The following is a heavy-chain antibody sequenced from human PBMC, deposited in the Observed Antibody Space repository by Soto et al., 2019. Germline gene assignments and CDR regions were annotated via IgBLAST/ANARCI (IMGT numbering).Heavy chain of an antibody. CDR3: AKDYGDYGDFQH. CDR2: IIPILGIA. Sequence: VQLVQSGAEVKKPGSSVKVSCKASGGTFSSYTISWVRQAPGQGLEWMGRIIPILGIANYAQKFQGRVTITADKSTSTAYMELSSLRSEDTAVYYCAKDYGDYGDFQHWGQGTLVTVSS. D-gene: IGHD4-17*01. J-gene: IGHJ1*01. CDR1: GGTFSSYT. V-gene: IGHV1-69*02.